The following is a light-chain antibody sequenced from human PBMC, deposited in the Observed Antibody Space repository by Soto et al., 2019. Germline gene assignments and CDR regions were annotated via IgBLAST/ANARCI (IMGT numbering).Light chain of an antibody. Sequence: EIVLTQSPVTLSVSPGERATLSFRASQSVSTNLAWYQQKLGQAPRVLIYGSSSRATGVPTRFSGSGSGTEFTLTINSLQSEDSGIYYCLQDNNWPLSTFGQGTRLEIK. CDR2: GSS. V-gene: IGKV3-15*01. CDR3: LQDNNWPLST. CDR1: QSVSTN. J-gene: IGKJ5*01.